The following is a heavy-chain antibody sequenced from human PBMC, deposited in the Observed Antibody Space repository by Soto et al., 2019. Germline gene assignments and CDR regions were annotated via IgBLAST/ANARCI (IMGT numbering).Heavy chain of an antibody. CDR2: ISSSSSTI. Sequence: SLRLSCAASGFTFSSYSMNWVRQAPGKGLEWVSCISSSSSTIYYADSVKGRFTISRDNAKNSLYLQMNSLRDEDTAVYYCAREPDYDFWSGYRFFDYWGQGTLVTVSS. D-gene: IGHD3-3*01. CDR3: AREPDYDFWSGYRFFDY. CDR1: GFTFSSYS. J-gene: IGHJ4*02. V-gene: IGHV3-48*02.